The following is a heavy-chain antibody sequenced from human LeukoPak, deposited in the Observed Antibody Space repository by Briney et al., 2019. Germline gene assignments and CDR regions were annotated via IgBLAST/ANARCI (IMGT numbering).Heavy chain of an antibody. CDR1: GYTFTGYY. CDR3: ARGKTITMVRGVIYDY. D-gene: IGHD3-10*01. J-gene: IGHJ4*02. Sequence: ASVKVSCKASGYTFTGYYMHWVRQAPGQGLEWMGWINPNSGGTNYAQKFHGRVTMTSDTSISTAYMELSRLRSDDTAVYYCARGKTITMVRGVIYDYWGQGTLVTVSS. CDR2: INPNSGGT. V-gene: IGHV1-2*02.